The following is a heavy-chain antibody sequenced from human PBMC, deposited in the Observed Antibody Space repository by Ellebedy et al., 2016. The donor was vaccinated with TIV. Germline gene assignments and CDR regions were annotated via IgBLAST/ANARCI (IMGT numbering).Heavy chain of an antibody. Sequence: AASVKVSCKASGYTFTGYYMHWVRQAPGQGLEWMGIINPSGGSTSYAQKFQGRVTMTRDTSTSTVYMELSSLRSEDTAVYYCARSRRRGLEDGHFDYWGQGTLVTVSS. CDR2: INPSGGST. D-gene: IGHD5-24*01. J-gene: IGHJ4*02. CDR3: ARSRRRGLEDGHFDY. V-gene: IGHV1-46*01. CDR1: GYTFTGYY.